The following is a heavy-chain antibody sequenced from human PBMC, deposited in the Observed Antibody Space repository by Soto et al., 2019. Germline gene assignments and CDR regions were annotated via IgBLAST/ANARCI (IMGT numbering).Heavy chain of an antibody. J-gene: IGHJ4*02. CDR3: ARSLPPGY. V-gene: IGHV3-66*01. Sequence: GGSLRLSCAASGFTVSSNYMSWVRQAPGKGLEWVSILYSGGSISYADSVKGRFTISTDNSKNTLYLQMGSLRAEDTAVYYCARSLPPGYWGQGTLVTVSS. CDR2: LYSGGSI. CDR1: GFTVSSNY.